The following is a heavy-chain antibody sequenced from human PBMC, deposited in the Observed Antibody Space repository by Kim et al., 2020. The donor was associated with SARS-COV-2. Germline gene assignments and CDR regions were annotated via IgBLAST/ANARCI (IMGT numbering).Heavy chain of an antibody. V-gene: IGHV3-74*03. Sequence: GGSLRLSCAASGFTFRDYWMHWVRQAPGKGLLWVSSINSDGSSTKYADSVKGRFSISRDNAKNTLNLQMNSLRAEDTAVYYCARTFHYYGSENYYKTLDYWGQGTLATVSS. D-gene: IGHD3-10*01. J-gene: IGHJ4*02. CDR3: ARTFHYYGSENYYKTLDY. CDR2: INSDGSST. CDR1: GFTFRDYW.